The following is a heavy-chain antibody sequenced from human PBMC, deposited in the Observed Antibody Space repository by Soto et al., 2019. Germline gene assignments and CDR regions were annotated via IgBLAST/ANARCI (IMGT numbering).Heavy chain of an antibody. CDR3: ARVYGSGSYPYYYYGMDV. CDR1: GFTVSSNY. J-gene: IGHJ6*02. D-gene: IGHD3-10*01. V-gene: IGHV3-53*01. CDR2: IYSGGST. Sequence: PVGSLRLSCGASGFTVSSNYMSWVRQAPGKGLEWVSVIYSGGSTYYADSVKGRFTISRDNSKNTLYLQMNSLRAEDTAVYYCARVYGSGSYPYYYYGMDVWGQGTTVTVSS.